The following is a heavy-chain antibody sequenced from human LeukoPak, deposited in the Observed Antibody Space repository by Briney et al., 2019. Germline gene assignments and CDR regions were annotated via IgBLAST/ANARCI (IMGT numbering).Heavy chain of an antibody. D-gene: IGHD3-22*01. CDR2: ISYDGSNK. V-gene: IGHV3-30*04. CDR1: GFTLSSYA. Sequence: PGGSLRLSCAASGFTLSSYAMHWVRQAPGKGLEWVAVISYDGSNKYYADSVKGRFTISRDNSKNTLYLQMNSLRAEDTAVYYCARVPGYDSNGYFDYWGQGTLVTVSS. CDR3: ARVPGYDSNGYFDY. J-gene: IGHJ4*02.